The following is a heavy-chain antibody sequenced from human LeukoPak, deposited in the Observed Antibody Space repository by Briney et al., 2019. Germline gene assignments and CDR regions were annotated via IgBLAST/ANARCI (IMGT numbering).Heavy chain of an antibody. CDR2: IIPIFGTA. J-gene: IGHJ5*02. CDR3: ASGDSSGYYYLNWFDP. CDR1: GGTFSSYA. V-gene: IGHV1-69*13. D-gene: IGHD3-22*01. Sequence: ASAKVSCKASGGTFSSYAISWVRQAPGQGLEWMGGIIPIFGTANYAQKFQGRVAITADESTSTAYMELSSLRSEDTAVYYCASGDSSGYYYLNWFDPWGQGTLVTVSS.